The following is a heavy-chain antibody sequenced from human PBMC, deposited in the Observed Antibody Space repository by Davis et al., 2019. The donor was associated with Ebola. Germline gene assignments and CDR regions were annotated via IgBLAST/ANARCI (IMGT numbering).Heavy chain of an antibody. V-gene: IGHV3-21*01. Sequence: GGSLRLSCAASGFSFNNFNMNWVRQAPGKGLEWVSSISKNSERIYYADSVKGRFTISGDNARNSLFLQMNSLRAEDTALYFCTAGIALAANDIWGQGTLVTVSS. D-gene: IGHD6-19*01. J-gene: IGHJ4*02. CDR2: ISKNSERI. CDR1: GFSFNNFN. CDR3: TAGIALAANDI.